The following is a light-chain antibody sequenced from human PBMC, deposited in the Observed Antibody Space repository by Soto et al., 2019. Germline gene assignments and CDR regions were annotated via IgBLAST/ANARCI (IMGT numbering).Light chain of an antibody. CDR2: GAS. V-gene: IGKV3-20*01. Sequence: EIVLTQSPGPLSFVPGESPTFSARPGKMVGLTFKPWYQQKPGQAPRLLIYGASTRAPGSPDRFSGSGSGTDFTLTINRLEPEDFAVYHCQLYGDSGITFGGGTKVEIK. CDR1: KMVGLTF. CDR3: QLYGDSGIT. J-gene: IGKJ4*01.